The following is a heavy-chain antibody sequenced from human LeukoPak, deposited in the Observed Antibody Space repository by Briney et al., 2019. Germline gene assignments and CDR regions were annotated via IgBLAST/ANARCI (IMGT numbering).Heavy chain of an antibody. CDR2: ISSSSSTI. V-gene: IGHV3-48*01. Sequence: GGSLRLSCAASGFIFSSYNMNWVRQAPGKGLEWVSYISSSSSTIYYADSVKGRFIISGDNAKNSLYLQMNSLRAEDTAVYYCARAPPSNYVDYWGQGTLVTVSS. CDR3: ARAPPSNYVDY. CDR1: GFIFSSYN. J-gene: IGHJ4*02. D-gene: IGHD4-11*01.